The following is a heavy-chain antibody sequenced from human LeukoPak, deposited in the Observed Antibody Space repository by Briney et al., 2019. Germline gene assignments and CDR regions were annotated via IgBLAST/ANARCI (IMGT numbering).Heavy chain of an antibody. CDR2: INEDGSGK. CDR1: GVTFRNYW. V-gene: IGHV3-7*01. D-gene: IGHD1-26*01. Sequence: GGSLRLSCAASGVTFRNYWMSWVRQAAGKGLEWLANINEDGSGKYYVDSVKGRFTISRDNAKNSLYLQMNSLRAEDTAVYFCARDGRGGYFDNWGQGTLVTVSS. J-gene: IGHJ4*02. CDR3: ARDGRGGYFDN.